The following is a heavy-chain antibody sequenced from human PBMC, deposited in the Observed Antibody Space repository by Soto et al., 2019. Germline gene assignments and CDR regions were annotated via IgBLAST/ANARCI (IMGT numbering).Heavy chain of an antibody. V-gene: IGHV4-31*03. CDR2: IYYSGST. CDR1: GGSISSGGYY. D-gene: IGHD5-18*01. J-gene: IGHJ5*02. Sequence: PSETLSLTCTVSGGSISSGGYYWSWIRQHPGKGLEWIGYIYYSGSTYYNPSLKSRVTISVGTSKNQFSLKLSSVTAADTAVYYCASGADTRSYTRGWFDPWGQGTLVTVSS. CDR3: ASGADTRSYTRGWFDP.